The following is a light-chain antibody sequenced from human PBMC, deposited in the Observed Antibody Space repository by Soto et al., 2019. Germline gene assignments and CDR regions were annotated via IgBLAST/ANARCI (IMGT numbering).Light chain of an antibody. Sequence: QAALTQPASVSGSPGQSITISCTGTNSDIGAHNSVSWYQQYPGKAPKLVIYAVSGRPSGVSNRFSGSKSGNTASLTISGLQAEDEADYYCNSYTISTSVFGGGTKLTVL. CDR2: AVS. CDR1: NSDIGAHNS. J-gene: IGLJ2*01. CDR3: NSYTISTSV. V-gene: IGLV2-14*03.